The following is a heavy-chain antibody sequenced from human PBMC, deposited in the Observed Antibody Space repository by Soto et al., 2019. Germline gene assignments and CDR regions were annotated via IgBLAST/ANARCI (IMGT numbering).Heavy chain of an antibody. CDR2: IYYSGST. CDR1: GGSISSGDYY. D-gene: IGHD3-10*01. Sequence: QVQLQESGPGLVKPSQTLSLTCTVSGGSISSGDYYWSWIRQPPGKGLEWIGYIYYSGSTYYNPSLESRVTISVDTSTNQFSLKLSSVTAADTAVYYCARDLDSITMVRGVMNYGMDVWGQGTTVTVSS. CDR3: ARDLDSITMVRGVMNYGMDV. J-gene: IGHJ6*02. V-gene: IGHV4-30-4*01.